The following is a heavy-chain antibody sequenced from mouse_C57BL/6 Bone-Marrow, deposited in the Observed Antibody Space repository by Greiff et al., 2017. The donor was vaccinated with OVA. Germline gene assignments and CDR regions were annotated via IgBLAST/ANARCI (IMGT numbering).Heavy chain of an antibody. CDR2: IYPYNGVT. CDR3: ARSPFDY. J-gene: IGHJ2*01. Sequence: EVQLQQSGPELVKPGASVKISCKASGYSFTGYYMHWVKQSPGHILDWIGYIYPYNGVTSYNQKFKGKATLTVDKSSSPAYMELRNLTAEDSAVYYGARSPFDYWGQGTTLTVSS. CDR1: GYSFTGYY. V-gene: IGHV1-31*01.